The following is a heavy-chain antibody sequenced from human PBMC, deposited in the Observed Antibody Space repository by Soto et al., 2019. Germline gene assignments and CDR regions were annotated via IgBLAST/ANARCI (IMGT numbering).Heavy chain of an antibody. Sequence: SETLSLTCTVSGGSISSSSYYWSWIRQPPGKGLEWIGYIYYSGTTYYNPSLKSRVTISVDTSKDQFSLRLSSVTAADTAVYYCARDDKYNTSAIDYWGQGTLVTVSS. V-gene: IGHV4-30-4*01. CDR2: IYYSGTT. D-gene: IGHD3-22*01. CDR3: ARDDKYNTSAIDY. J-gene: IGHJ4*02. CDR1: GGSISSSSYY.